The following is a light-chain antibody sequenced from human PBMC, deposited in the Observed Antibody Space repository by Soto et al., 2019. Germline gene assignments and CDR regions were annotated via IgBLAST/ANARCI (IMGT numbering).Light chain of an antibody. CDR1: QSISSW. CDR3: QQYNDNWT. V-gene: IGKV1-5*03. Sequence: DIQMTQSPSTLSASVGDRVTITCRASQSISSWLAWYQQKPGTAPKLLLYKASTFQSGVPSRFSGSGSGTEFTLTIRSLQPDDSATYYCQQYNDNWTFGQGTKVEIK. CDR2: KAS. J-gene: IGKJ1*01.